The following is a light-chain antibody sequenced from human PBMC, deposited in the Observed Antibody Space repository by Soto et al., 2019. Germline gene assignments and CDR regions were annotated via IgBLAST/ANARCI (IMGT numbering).Light chain of an antibody. J-gene: IGKJ4*01. CDR2: DAS. Sequence: IVLTQSPVTLSLSPRERATLSCRASHDIGINVAWYQQKPGQAPRLLIFDASYRATGIPARFSGSGSGTDVTLTSNSIQPEDCAVYYWQQRGRRPALTFGGATKV. V-gene: IGKV3-11*01. CDR1: HDIGIN. CDR3: QQRGRRPALT.